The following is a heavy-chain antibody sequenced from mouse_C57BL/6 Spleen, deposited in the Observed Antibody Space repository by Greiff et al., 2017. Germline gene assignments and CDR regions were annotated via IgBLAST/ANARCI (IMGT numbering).Heavy chain of an antibody. CDR3: ARERITTVVATFDFDY. CDR1: GYTFTSYW. D-gene: IGHD1-1*01. V-gene: IGHV1-64*01. J-gene: IGHJ2*01. CDR2: IHPNSGST. Sequence: QVQLQQPGAELVKPGASVKLSCKASGYTFTSYWMHWVKQRPGQGLEWIGMIHPNSGSTNYNEKFKSKATLPVDKSSSTAYMQLSRLTAEDSAVYYGARERITTVVATFDFDYWGQGTTLTVSS.